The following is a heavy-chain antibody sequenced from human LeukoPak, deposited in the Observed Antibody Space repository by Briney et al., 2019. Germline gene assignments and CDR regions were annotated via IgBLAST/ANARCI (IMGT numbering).Heavy chain of an antibody. J-gene: IGHJ4*02. D-gene: IGHD5-24*01. CDR3: ARLEMATITD. CDR2: IYYSGST. Sequence: SETLSLTCTVSGGSISSSSYYWGWIRQPPGKGLEWIGSIYYSGSTYYKPFLKSRVTISVDTSKNQFSLKLSSVTAADTAVYYCARLEMATITDWGQGTLVTVSS. V-gene: IGHV4-39*01. CDR1: GGSISSSSYY.